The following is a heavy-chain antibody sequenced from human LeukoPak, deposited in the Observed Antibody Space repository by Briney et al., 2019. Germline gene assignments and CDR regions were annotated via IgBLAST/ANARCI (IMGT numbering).Heavy chain of an antibody. CDR3: ARACTGGSCLSGKDVFDI. V-gene: IGHV3-74*01. J-gene: IGHJ3*02. Sequence: PGGSLRLSCAAPGFTFSGYWMHWVRQAPGKGLVWVSRINGDGSTTNYADSVKGRFTISRDNAKNSLYLQMNSLRADDTAVYYCARACTGGSCLSGKDVFDIWGQGTMVTVSS. CDR2: INGDGSTT. D-gene: IGHD2-15*01. CDR1: GFTFSGYW.